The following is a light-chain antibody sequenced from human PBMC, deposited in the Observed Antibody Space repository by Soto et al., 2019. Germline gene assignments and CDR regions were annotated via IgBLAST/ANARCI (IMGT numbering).Light chain of an antibody. CDR1: QDISTY. CDR2: AAY. J-gene: IGKJ4*01. V-gene: IGKV1-27*01. CDR3: QNYDNAPPT. Sequence: DIQMTQAPSSLSASVGDRVTITCRARQDISTYLAWYQQKPGKVPKLLISAAYTLQSGVPPRFSGSGSGTDFPLTTISRPPEDVETYYCQNYDNAPPTSGGGTKVEIK.